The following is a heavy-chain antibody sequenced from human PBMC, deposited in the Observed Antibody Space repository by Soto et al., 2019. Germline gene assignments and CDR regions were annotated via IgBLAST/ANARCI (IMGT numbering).Heavy chain of an antibody. V-gene: IGHV3-23*01. Sequence: GGSLRLSCAASGFTFSSYAMSWVRQAPGKGLQWVSAISGSGGSTYHADSVKGRFTISRDNSKNTLYLQMNSLRAEDTAVYYCAKESRLRLGELSLEDYWGQGTLVTVSS. CDR2: ISGSGGST. CDR3: AKESRLRLGELSLEDY. D-gene: IGHD3-16*02. CDR1: GFTFSSYA. J-gene: IGHJ4*02.